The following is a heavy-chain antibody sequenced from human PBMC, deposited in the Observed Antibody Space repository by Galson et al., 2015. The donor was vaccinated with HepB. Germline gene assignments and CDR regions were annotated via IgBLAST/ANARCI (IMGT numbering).Heavy chain of an antibody. CDR1: GFTFSSYG. CDR2: ISYDGSNK. CDR3: AKDLREAAAGTDY. J-gene: IGHJ4*02. Sequence: SLRLSCAASGFTFSSYGMHWVRQAPGKGLEWVAVISYDGSNKYYADSVKGRFTISRDNSKNTLYLQMNSLRAEDTAVYYCAKDLREAAAGTDYWGQGTLVTVSS. V-gene: IGHV3-30*18. D-gene: IGHD6-13*01.